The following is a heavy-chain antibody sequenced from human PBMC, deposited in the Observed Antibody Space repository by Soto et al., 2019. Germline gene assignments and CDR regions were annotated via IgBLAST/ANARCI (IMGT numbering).Heavy chain of an antibody. V-gene: IGHV1-69*12. D-gene: IGHD1-26*01. Sequence: QVQLVQSGAEVKRPGSSVKVSCKASGGTFSSYAISWVRQAPGQGLEWMGGIIPIVGTANYAQKFQGRVTITADESTSTAYRELSSLRSEDTAVYYCARDRRSIVGATSYFHYWGQGTLVTVSS. CDR3: ARDRRSIVGATSYFHY. CDR1: GGTFSSYA. J-gene: IGHJ4*02. CDR2: IIPIVGTA.